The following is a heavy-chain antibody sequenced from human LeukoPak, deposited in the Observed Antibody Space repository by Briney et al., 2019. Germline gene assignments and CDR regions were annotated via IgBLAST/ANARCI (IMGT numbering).Heavy chain of an antibody. V-gene: IGHV4-39*01. Sequence: SETLSLTCTVPGGSISSSSNYYCGIRHPPPKGLEWIGSIYYSGSTYYNPSLKSRVTISVDTSKNQFSLKLSSVTAADTAVYYCARRGKSMGFDYWGQGTLVTVSS. J-gene: IGHJ4*02. CDR3: ARRGKSMGFDY. CDR1: GGSISSSSNY. D-gene: IGHD3-10*01. CDR2: IYYSGST.